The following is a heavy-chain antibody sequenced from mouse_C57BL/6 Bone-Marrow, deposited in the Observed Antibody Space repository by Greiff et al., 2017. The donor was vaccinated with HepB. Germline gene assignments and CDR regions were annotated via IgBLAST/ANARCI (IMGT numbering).Heavy chain of an antibody. CDR1: GFTFTDYY. CDR3: ARYLYWYFDV. V-gene: IGHV7-3*01. J-gene: IGHJ1*03. Sequence: EVQLQQSGGGLVQPGGSLSLSCAASGFTFTDYYMSWVRQPPGKALEWLGFIRNKANGYTTEYSASVKGRFTISRDNSQSILYLQMNALRAEDSATYYCARYLYWYFDVWGTGTTVTVSS. CDR2: IRNKANGYTT.